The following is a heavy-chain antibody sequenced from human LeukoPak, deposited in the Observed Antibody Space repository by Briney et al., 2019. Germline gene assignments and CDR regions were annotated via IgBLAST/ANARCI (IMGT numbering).Heavy chain of an antibody. CDR1: GGSISSGDYY. V-gene: IGHV4-31*03. Sequence: PSETLSLTCTVSGGSISSGDYYWGWLRQHPGKGLEWIGYISNSGTTYYNPSLKSRFTISVDTSKNQFSLKLSSVTAADTAVYYCARGTSRSGQMEDYWGQGTLVTVSS. CDR2: ISNSGTT. CDR3: ARGTSRSGQMEDY. J-gene: IGHJ4*02. D-gene: IGHD2-15*01.